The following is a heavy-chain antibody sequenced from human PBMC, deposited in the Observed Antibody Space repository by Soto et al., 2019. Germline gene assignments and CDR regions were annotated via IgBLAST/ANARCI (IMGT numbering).Heavy chain of an antibody. CDR2: LSGSGLST. V-gene: IGHV3-23*01. Sequence: EVQLLESGGGLVQPGGSRRLSCAASGFQFSNFAISWGLQAPGKGLEWVSALSGSGLSTHYAGSVKGRFTISRDNSKNTLYLQMNSLRAEDTALYYCAKDRGTNYYFYGMDVWGQGTTVAVSS. D-gene: IGHD3-22*01. CDR1: GFQFSNFA. J-gene: IGHJ6*02. CDR3: AKDRGTNYYFYGMDV.